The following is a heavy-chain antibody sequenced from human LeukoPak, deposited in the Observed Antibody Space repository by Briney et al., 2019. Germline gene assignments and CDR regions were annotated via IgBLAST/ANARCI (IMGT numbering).Heavy chain of an antibody. D-gene: IGHD2-2*01. V-gene: IGHV4-59*08. CDR1: GGSISSYY. J-gene: IGHJ4*02. Sequence: PSETLSLTCTVSGGSISSYYWSWIRQPPGKGLEWIGYIYYSGSTNYNPSLKSRVTISVDTSKNQFSLKLSSVTAADTAVYYCARLFGMPDVDYWGQGTLVTVSS. CDR2: IYYSGST. CDR3: ARLFGMPDVDY.